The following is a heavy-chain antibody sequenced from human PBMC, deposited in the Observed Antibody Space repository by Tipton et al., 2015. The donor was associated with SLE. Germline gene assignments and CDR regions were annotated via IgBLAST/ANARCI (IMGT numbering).Heavy chain of an antibody. CDR1: GYLFTGYY. J-gene: IGHJ4*02. D-gene: IGHD3-10*01. CDR2: INPNTGAA. CDR3: ARVTRHSGSYPGGGH. V-gene: IGHV1-2*06. Sequence: QSGPEVKKPGASVKVSCKASGYLFTGYYIHWLRQAPGQGPEWMGRINPNTGAADYAQKFQGRVTMTRDTSISTAYMELSRVTSDDTAVYYCARVTRHSGSYPGGGHWGQGTQVTVSS.